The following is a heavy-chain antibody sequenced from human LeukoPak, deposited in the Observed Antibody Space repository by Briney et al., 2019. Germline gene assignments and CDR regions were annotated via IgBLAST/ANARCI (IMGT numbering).Heavy chain of an antibody. CDR3: ARVPRRSTDVRVDAFDI. Sequence: SETLSLTCTVSGGSISSGSYHWSWIRQPAGKALEWIGRIYPSGSTNYDPSLKSRVTISLDMSKSQFSLKLSSVTAADTAVYYCARVPRRSTDVRVDAFDIWGPGTMVTVSS. J-gene: IGHJ3*02. D-gene: IGHD1-26*01. CDR1: GGSISSGSYH. V-gene: IGHV4-61*02. CDR2: IYPSGST.